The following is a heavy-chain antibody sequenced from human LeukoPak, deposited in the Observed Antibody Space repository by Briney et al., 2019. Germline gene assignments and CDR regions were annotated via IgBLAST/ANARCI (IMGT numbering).Heavy chain of an antibody. Sequence: GRSLRLSCAASGFTFDDYAMHWVRQAPGKGLEWVSGISWNSGSIGYADSVKGRFTISRDNAKNSLYLQMNSLRAEDMALYYCAKEDDSSGYYPHFDYWGQGTLVTVYS. CDR1: GFTFDDYA. J-gene: IGHJ4*02. V-gene: IGHV3-9*03. CDR2: ISWNSGSI. D-gene: IGHD3-22*01. CDR3: AKEDDSSGYYPHFDY.